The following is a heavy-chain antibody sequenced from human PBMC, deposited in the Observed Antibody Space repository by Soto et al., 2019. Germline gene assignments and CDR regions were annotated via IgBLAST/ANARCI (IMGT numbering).Heavy chain of an antibody. D-gene: IGHD2-21*02. CDR1: GFSLSTSGVG. Sequence: QITLKESGPTLVKPTQTLTLTCTFSGFSLSTSGVGVGWIRQPPGKALEWLALIYWDDDKRYSPSLRSRLTISKATSKNQVVLTMTNMDPVDTSTYHCIQSRCGGDCLQSYASHYYYGMDVWGKGTTVTVSS. CDR3: IQSRCGGDCLQSYASHYYYGMDV. J-gene: IGHJ6*04. CDR2: IYWDDDK. V-gene: IGHV2-5*02.